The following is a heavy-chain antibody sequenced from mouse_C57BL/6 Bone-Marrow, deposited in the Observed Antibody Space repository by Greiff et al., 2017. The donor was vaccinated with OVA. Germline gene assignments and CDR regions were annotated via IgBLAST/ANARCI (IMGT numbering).Heavy chain of an antibody. V-gene: IGHV14-1*01. CDR1: GFNIKDYY. J-gene: IGHJ4*01. Sequence: EVQLQQSGAELVRPGASVKLSCTASGFNIKDYYMHWVKQRPEQGLEWIGRIDPEDGDTEYDPQFQGKATLTVDTSSNTAYLQLSRLTSEDTDVYYCNARRLRRGYAMDYWGQGTSVTVSS. CDR2: IDPEDGDT. CDR3: NARRLRRGYAMDY. D-gene: IGHD2-4*01.